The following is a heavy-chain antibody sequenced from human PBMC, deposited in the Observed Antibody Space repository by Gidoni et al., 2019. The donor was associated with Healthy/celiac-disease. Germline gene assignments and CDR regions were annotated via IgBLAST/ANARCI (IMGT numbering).Heavy chain of an antibody. D-gene: IGHD2-21*02. V-gene: IGHV4-39*01. CDR1: GGSISSSSYY. CDR3: ARALGGNSPEDY. J-gene: IGHJ4*02. CDR2: IYYSGST. Sequence: QLQLQESGPGLVKPSETLSLTCTVSGGSISSSSYYWGWIRQPPGKGLEWIGSIYYSGSTYYNPSLKSRVTISVDTSKNQISLKLSSVTAADTAVYYCARALGGNSPEDYWGQGTLVTVSS.